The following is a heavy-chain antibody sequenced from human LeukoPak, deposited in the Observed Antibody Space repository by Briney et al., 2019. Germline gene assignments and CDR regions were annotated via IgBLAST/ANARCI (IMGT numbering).Heavy chain of an antibody. CDR1: GGSFSGYY. CDR2: INHSGST. D-gene: IGHD3-3*01. V-gene: IGHV4-34*01. J-gene: IGHJ4*02. CDR3: ARAAYYDFWSGYYYLDY. Sequence: PSETLSLTCAVYGGSFSGYYWSWIRQPPGKGLEWIGEINHSGSTNYNPSFKSRVTISVDTSKNQFSLKLSSVTAADTAVYYCARAAYYDFWSGYYYLDYWSQGTLVTVSS.